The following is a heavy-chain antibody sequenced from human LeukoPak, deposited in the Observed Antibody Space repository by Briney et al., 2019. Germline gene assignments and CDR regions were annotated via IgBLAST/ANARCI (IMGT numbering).Heavy chain of an antibody. V-gene: IGHV4-39*01. J-gene: IGHJ6*02. CDR3: ARLEAVSATSYYGMDV. CDR1: GGSISSTSYY. D-gene: IGHD2-21*01. Sequence: PSETLSLTCTVSGGSISSTSYYWGWLRHPPEKGLEWIGNIYYSGNTYYNPSLKSRVTISVDTSKNQFSLKLNSVTAADTAVYYCARLEAVSATSYYGMDVWGQGTTVTVS. CDR2: IYYSGNT.